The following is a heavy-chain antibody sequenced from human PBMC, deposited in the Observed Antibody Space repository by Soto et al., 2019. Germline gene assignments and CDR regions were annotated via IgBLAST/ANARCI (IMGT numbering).Heavy chain of an antibody. CDR2: IIPIFHTA. CDR1: GDSFNSYA. V-gene: IGHV1-69*01. Sequence: QVQLVQSGAEVKKPGSSVKVSCKASGDSFNSYAISWVRQAPGQGLEWMGGIIPIFHTANHAQKFQARVTITADESGSTAYMELSGLRSEDTAVYYCARVGYCNKTNCLFYYYQYGMDVWGQGTTVTVS. D-gene: IGHD2-2*01. J-gene: IGHJ6*02. CDR3: ARVGYCNKTNCLFYYYQYGMDV.